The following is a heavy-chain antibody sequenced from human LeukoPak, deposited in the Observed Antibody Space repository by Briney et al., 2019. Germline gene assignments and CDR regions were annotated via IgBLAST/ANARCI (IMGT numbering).Heavy chain of an antibody. J-gene: IGHJ6*02. Sequence: RSPCLSLTRTMAGRSISSYYWSWIRQPRGKGLEWIGYIYYSRRTNYSPTLKSRVTISVDTSKYQFSLKLSSVTAADTAVYYCARVLATGSRRHYYYYYGMDVWGQGTTVTVSS. CDR1: GRSISSYY. CDR3: ARVLATGSRRHYYYYYGMDV. D-gene: IGHD5-12*01. CDR2: IYYSRRT. V-gene: IGHV4-59*01.